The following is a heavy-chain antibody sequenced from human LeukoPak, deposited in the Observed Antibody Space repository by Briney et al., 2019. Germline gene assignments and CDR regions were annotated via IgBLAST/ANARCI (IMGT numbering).Heavy chain of an antibody. CDR1: GFTFSNFA. Sequence: GGSLRLSCAASGFTFSNFAMSWVRQAPGKGLEWVSAISGSGGKTYYADSVKGRFTISRDNSKNTLYLQMSSLRAEDTAIYYCAKEAKQWLGYELDYWGQGTLVTVSS. CDR3: AKEAKQWLGYELDY. D-gene: IGHD6-19*01. V-gene: IGHV3-23*01. J-gene: IGHJ4*02. CDR2: ISGSGGKT.